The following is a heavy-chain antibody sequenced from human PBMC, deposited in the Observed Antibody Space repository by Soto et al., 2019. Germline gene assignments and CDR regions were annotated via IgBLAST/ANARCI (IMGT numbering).Heavy chain of an antibody. D-gene: IGHD6-13*01. V-gene: IGHV3-7*04. CDR3: ARGYSSSPLFEDYFDY. CDR1: GFTFSRHW. CDR2: INPDGSEK. J-gene: IGHJ4*02. Sequence: VGSLRLSCAASGFTFSRHWMTWVRQAPGKVLEWVANINPDGSEKFSVDSLKVRFTISRDNAKNSLYLQMNSLRAEDTAVYFCARGYSSSPLFEDYFDYWGQGALVTVSS.